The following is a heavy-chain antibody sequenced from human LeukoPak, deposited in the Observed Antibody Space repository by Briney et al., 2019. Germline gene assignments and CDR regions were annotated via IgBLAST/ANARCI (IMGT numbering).Heavy chain of an antibody. CDR1: GFTFSSYA. V-gene: IGHV3-23*01. CDR3: ASLYGPPSRATSFDI. Sequence: PGGSLRLSCAASGFTFSSYAMSWVRQAPGKGLEWVSAISGSGGSTYYADSVKGRFTISRDNSKNTLYLQMNSLRAEDTAVYYCASLYGPPSRATSFDIWGQGTMVTVSS. CDR2: ISGSGGST. J-gene: IGHJ3*02. D-gene: IGHD3-10*01.